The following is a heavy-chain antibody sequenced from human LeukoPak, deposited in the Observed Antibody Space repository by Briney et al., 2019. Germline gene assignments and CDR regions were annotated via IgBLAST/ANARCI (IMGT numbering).Heavy chain of an antibody. D-gene: IGHD3-3*01. CDR2: IYYSGST. CDR1: GGSISSYY. Sequence: SETLSLTCTVSGGSISSYYWSWIRQPPGKGLEWIGYIYYSGSTNYNPSLKSRVTISVDTSKNQFSLKLSSVTAADTAVYYCARRRITIFGVVVGFDYWGQGTLVTVSS. CDR3: ARRRITIFGVVVGFDY. J-gene: IGHJ4*02. V-gene: IGHV4-59*12.